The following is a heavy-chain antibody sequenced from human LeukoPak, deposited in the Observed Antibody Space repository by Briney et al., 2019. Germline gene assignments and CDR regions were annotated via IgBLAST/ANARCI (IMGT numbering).Heavy chain of an antibody. CDR1: GYTFTSYD. CDR2: MNPNSGNT. Sequence: ASVKVSCKASGYTFTSYDINWVRQATGQGLEWMGWMNPNSGNTGYAQKFQGRVTMTRNTSISTAYMELSSLGSEDTAVYYCARGREKPHPFDYWGQGTLVTVSS. V-gene: IGHV1-8*01. CDR3: ARGREKPHPFDY. J-gene: IGHJ4*02.